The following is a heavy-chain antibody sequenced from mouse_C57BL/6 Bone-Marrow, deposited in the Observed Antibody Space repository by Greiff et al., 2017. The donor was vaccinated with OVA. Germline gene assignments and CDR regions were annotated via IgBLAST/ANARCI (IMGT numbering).Heavy chain of an antibody. D-gene: IGHD3-2*02. CDR3: VRQLRLRGFAY. V-gene: IGHV10-1*01. Sequence: EVQGVESGGGLVQPKGSLKLSCAASGFSFNTYALNWVRQAPGKGLEWVARIRSKINNYATYYADSVNDRFTISRDDAESMLYLQMNNLKTEDAAMYYCVRQLRLRGFAYWGQGTLVTVSA. CDR2: IRSKINNYAT. J-gene: IGHJ3*01. CDR1: GFSFNTYA.